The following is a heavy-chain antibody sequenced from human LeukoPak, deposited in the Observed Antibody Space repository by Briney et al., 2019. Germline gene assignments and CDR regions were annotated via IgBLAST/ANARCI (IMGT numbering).Heavy chain of an antibody. V-gene: IGHV3-15*01. CDR2: IKSKTDGGTT. J-gene: IGHJ4*02. Sequence: PGRSLRLSCAASGFTFSNAYMSWVRQAPGKGLEWVGRIKSKTDGGTTDYAAPVKGRFTISRDDSKNTLYLQMNSLKTEDTAVYYCTTDAGYSSRWYNYWGQGTLVTVSS. CDR3: TTDAGYSSRWYNY. CDR1: GFTFSNAY. D-gene: IGHD6-13*01.